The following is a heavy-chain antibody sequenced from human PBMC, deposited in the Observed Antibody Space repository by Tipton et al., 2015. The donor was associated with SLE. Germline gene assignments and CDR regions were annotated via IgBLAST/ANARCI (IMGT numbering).Heavy chain of an antibody. CDR1: GGSISSHY. CDR3: ASVIESRRGKYFDY. V-gene: IGHV4-59*11. D-gene: IGHD3-10*01. J-gene: IGHJ4*02. Sequence: TLSLTCTVSGGSISSHYWSWIRQPPGKGLEWIGYIYYSGSTNYNPSLKSRVTISVDTSKNQFSLKLSSVTAADTAVYYCASVIESRRGKYFDYWGQGTLVTVSS. CDR2: IYYSGST.